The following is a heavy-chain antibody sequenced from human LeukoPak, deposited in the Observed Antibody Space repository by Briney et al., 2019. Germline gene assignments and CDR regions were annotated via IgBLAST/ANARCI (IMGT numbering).Heavy chain of an antibody. D-gene: IGHD1-14*01. CDR1: GFTFSSCG. J-gene: IGHJ4*02. CDR3: ATETIGRHYDY. Sequence: GRSLSLSCAVSGFTFSSCGFNSGPRAPGQGLGWVSSIGPTGTDRYYADSVRGRFTISRDNAKNSMYLQMDSLRDEDTAVYYCATETIGRHYDYWGQGTLLTVSS. CDR2: IGPTGTDR. V-gene: IGHV3-21*01.